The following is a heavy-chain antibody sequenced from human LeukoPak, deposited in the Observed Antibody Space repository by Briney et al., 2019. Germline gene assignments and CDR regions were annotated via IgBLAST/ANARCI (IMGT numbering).Heavy chain of an antibody. V-gene: IGHV3-30*02. Sequence: GGSLRLSCAASGFTFSSYAMHWVRQAPGKGLEWVAFIRYDGSNKYCADSVKGRFTISRDNSKNTLYLQMNSLRAEDTAVYYCAKDHSNALLRFGEVIRKTRDGYFDYWGQGTLVTVSS. CDR3: AKDHSNALLRFGEVIRKTRDGYFDY. CDR2: IRYDGSNK. CDR1: GFTFSSYA. J-gene: IGHJ4*02. D-gene: IGHD3-10*01.